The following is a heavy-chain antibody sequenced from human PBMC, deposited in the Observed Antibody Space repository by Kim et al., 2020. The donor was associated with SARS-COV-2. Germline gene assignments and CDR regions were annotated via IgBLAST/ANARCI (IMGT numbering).Heavy chain of an antibody. CDR3: ARNLCFGLFDY. V-gene: IGHV3-21*01. Sequence: YHENYVNVRFTISREHAKNSQYLQINSIRAEDTAVYYCARNLCFGLFDYWGQVTLVTVSS. D-gene: IGHD3-10*01. J-gene: IGHJ4*02.